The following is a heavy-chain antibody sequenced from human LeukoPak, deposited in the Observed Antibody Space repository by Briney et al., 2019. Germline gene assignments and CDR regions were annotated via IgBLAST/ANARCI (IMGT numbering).Heavy chain of an antibody. CDR1: GFTFSDYY. D-gene: IGHD3-10*02. V-gene: IGHV3-11*04. CDR2: ISSSGSSI. Sequence: GGSLRLSCAASGFTFSDYYMSWIRQAPGKGLEWVSYISSSGSSIYYTDSVRGRFTISRDNAKNSLYLQMNSLRAEDTAVYYCAELGITMIGGVWGKGTTVTISS. J-gene: IGHJ6*04. CDR3: AELGITMIGGV.